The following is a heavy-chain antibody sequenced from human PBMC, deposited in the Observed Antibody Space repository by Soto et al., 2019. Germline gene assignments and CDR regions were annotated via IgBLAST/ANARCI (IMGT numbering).Heavy chain of an antibody. CDR3: ARENYDFWSGYYLDY. V-gene: IGHV3-74*01. D-gene: IGHD3-3*01. Sequence: PGGSLRLSCVVSGMTFSTYRMHWVRQAPGKGLVWVSHIKSDGTVTHYTDSVRGRFIISRDNAKNTLFLQMNSLRAEDTAVYYCARENYDFWSGYYLDYWGQGTLVTVSS. J-gene: IGHJ4*02. CDR1: GMTFSTYR. CDR2: IKSDGTVT.